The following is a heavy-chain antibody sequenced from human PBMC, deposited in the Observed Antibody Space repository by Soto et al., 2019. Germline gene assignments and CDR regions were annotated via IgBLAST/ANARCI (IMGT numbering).Heavy chain of an antibody. CDR2: ISAYNGNT. V-gene: IGHV1-18*01. CDR3: AKDRSSTSCYAFDY. CDR1: GYTFTSYG. J-gene: IGHJ4*02. D-gene: IGHD2-2*01. Sequence: ASVKVSCKASGYTFTSYGISWVRQAPGQGLEWMGWISAYNGNTNYAQKLQGRVTMTTDTSTSTAYMELRSLRVEDTAVYYCAKDRSSTSCYAFDYWGQGSLVTVSS.